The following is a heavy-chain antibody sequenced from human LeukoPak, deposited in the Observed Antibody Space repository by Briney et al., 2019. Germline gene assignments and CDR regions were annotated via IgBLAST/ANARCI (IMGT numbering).Heavy chain of an antibody. D-gene: IGHD1-14*01. Sequence: PGGSLRLSCAASGFTFSSSAMSWVRQAPGKGLEWVSAISNNGGYTYYADSVQGRFTISRDNSKNTLYLQMNSLRPEDTAVYYCAKLHNLNCDYWGLGTLATVSS. J-gene: IGHJ4*02. V-gene: IGHV3-23*01. CDR1: GFTFSSSA. CDR2: ISNNGGYT. CDR3: AKLHNLNCDY.